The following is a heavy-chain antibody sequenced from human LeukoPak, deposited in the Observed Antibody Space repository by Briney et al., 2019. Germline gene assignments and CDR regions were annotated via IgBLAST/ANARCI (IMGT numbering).Heavy chain of an antibody. CDR1: RGSFSGYY. J-gene: IGHJ1*01. CDR3: AMYCSSTSCYPIPH. D-gene: IGHD2-2*01. Sequence: SETLSLTCAVYRGSFSGYYWSWIRQPPGTGLEWIGEINHSGSTNYNPSLKSRVTISVDTSKNQFSLKLSSVTAADTAVYYCAMYCSSTSCYPIPHWGQGTLVTVSS. V-gene: IGHV4-34*01. CDR2: INHSGST.